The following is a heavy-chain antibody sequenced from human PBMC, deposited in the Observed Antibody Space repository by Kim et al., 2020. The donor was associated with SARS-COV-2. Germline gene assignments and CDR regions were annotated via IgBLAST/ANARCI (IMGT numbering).Heavy chain of an antibody. D-gene: IGHD6-19*01. CDR3: AKDNTVAALYYFDY. V-gene: IGHV3-30*18. CDR1: GFTFSSYG. CDR2: ISYDGSNK. J-gene: IGHJ4*02. Sequence: GGSLRLSCAASGFTFSSYGMHWVRQAPGKGLEWVAVISYDGSNKYYADSVKGRFTISRDNSKNTLYLQMNSLRAEDTAVYYCAKDNTVAALYYFDYWGQGTLVTVSS.